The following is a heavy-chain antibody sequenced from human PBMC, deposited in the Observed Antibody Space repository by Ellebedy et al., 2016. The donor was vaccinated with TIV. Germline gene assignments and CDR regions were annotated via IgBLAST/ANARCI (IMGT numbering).Heavy chain of an antibody. D-gene: IGHD2-15*01. Sequence: AASVKVSCKASGGTFSSHSINWVRQAPGQGLEWMGGIIPMFGTANYAQKFRGRVTLTAAESTSTAYMELSSLRSEDTAVYYCARDRVVSNWFDPWGQGTLVTVSS. CDR3: ARDRVVSNWFDP. V-gene: IGHV1-69*13. CDR1: GGTFSSHS. J-gene: IGHJ5*02. CDR2: IIPMFGTA.